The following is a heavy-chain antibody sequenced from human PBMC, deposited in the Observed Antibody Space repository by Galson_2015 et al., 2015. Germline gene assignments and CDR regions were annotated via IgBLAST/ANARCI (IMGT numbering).Heavy chain of an antibody. Sequence: SLRLSCAASGFTFSSYGMHWVRQAPGKGLEWVAVIWYDGSNKYYADSVKGRFTISRDNSKNTLYLQMNSLRAEDTAVYYCARPDWPAMDGAFDIWGQGTMVTVSS. CDR3: ARPDWPAMDGAFDI. J-gene: IGHJ3*02. D-gene: IGHD3-9*01. CDR2: IWYDGSNK. CDR1: GFTFSSYG. V-gene: IGHV3-33*01.